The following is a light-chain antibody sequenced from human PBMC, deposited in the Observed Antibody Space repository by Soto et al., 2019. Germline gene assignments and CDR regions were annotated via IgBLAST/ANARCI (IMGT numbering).Light chain of an antibody. J-gene: IGKJ1*01. CDR1: QSVSSSY. CDR2: GAS. Sequence: EIVLTQSPGTLSLSPGERATLSCRASQSVSSSYLAWYQQKPGQAPRLLIYGASSRATGIPDRFRGRGSGTDYPPTISRLEPEDFAVYYCQQYGSSPRTFVQGTKVEI. CDR3: QQYGSSPRT. V-gene: IGKV3-20*01.